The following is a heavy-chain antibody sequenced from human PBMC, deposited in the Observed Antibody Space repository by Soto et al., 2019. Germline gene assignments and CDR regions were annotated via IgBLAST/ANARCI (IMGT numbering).Heavy chain of an antibody. CDR1: GGSISSGGYY. CDR2: IYYSGST. J-gene: IGHJ4*02. Sequence: QVQLQESGPGLVKPSQTLSLTCTVSGGSISSGGYYWSWIRQHPGKGLEWIGYIYYSGSTYYNPSRKRRVTISVDTSKNQFSLKLSSVTAADTAVYYCAGHLFWSGYYCFDCWGQGTLVTVSS. CDR3: AGHLFWSGYYCFDC. D-gene: IGHD3-3*01. V-gene: IGHV4-31*03.